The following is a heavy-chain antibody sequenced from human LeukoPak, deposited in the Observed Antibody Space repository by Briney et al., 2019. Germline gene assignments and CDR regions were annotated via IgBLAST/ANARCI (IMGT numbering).Heavy chain of an antibody. CDR1: GYTFSTSD. CDR3: VRGGEIGLDY. J-gene: IGHJ4*02. CDR2: IASVGDPYYT. D-gene: IGHD3-16*01. Sequence: GGSLRLSCAASGYTFSTSDFHWVRQATGRGLEWVSSIASVGDPYYTYYAGSVKGRFTISRENAKDSLYLQMNSLRAGDTALYYCVRGGEIGLDYWGQGTLVTVSS. V-gene: IGHV3-13*01.